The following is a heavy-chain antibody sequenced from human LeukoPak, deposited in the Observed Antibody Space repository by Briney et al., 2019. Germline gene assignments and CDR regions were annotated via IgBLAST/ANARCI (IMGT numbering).Heavy chain of an antibody. D-gene: IGHD5-24*01. J-gene: IGHJ6*02. CDR1: GFTFSSYW. CDR3: ARVLLSRDGYNYYYYYAMDV. CDR2: IKQDGSQK. Sequence: GGSLRLSCAASGFTFSSYWMSWVRQAPGKGLEWVANIKQDGSQKYYVDSVKGRFTISRDNAKNSLYLQMNSLRVEDTAVYYCARVLLSRDGYNYYYYYAMDVWGQGTTVTVSS. V-gene: IGHV3-7*05.